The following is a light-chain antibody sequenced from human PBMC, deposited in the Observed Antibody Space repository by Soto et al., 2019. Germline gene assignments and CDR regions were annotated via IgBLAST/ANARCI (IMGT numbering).Light chain of an antibody. CDR3: QQYNSYSWT. CDR2: DAS. Sequence: EIVLTQSPATLSLSPGERAILSCRASQSVSSYLAWYQQKPGQAPRLLIYDASNRATGIPARFSGSGSGTEFTLTISSLQPDDFATYYCQQYNSYSWTFGQGTKVDIK. V-gene: IGKV3-11*01. J-gene: IGKJ1*01. CDR1: QSVSSY.